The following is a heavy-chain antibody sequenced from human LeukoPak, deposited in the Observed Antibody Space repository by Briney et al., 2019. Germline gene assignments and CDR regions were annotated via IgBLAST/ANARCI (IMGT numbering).Heavy chain of an antibody. Sequence: GGSLRLSCAAAGFTFSSYGMSWVRQAPGKGLEWVSAISGSGGSTYYADSVKGRFTISRGNSKNTLYLQMNSLRAEDTAVYYCAKLKSRYYYGLWGQGTLVTVSS. D-gene: IGHD3-10*01. CDR3: AKLKSRYYYGL. CDR1: GFTFSSYG. J-gene: IGHJ4*02. V-gene: IGHV3-23*01. CDR2: ISGSGGST.